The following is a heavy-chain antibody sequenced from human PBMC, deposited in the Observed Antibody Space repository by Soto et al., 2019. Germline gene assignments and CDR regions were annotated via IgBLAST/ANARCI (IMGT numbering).Heavy chain of an antibody. CDR3: APPRY. V-gene: IGHV3-30-3*01. CDR2: ISYDGSNK. CDR1: GFTFSSYA. Sequence: GGSLRLSCAASGFTFSSYAMHWVRQAPGKGLEWVAVISYDGSNKYYADSVKGRFTISRDNSKNTLYLQMNSLRAEDTAVYYCAPPRYWGQETLVTVSS. J-gene: IGHJ4*02.